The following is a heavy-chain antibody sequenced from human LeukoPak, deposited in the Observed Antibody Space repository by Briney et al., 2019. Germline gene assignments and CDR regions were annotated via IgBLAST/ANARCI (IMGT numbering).Heavy chain of an antibody. J-gene: IGHJ4*02. D-gene: IGHD4-17*01. CDR2: ISYDGSNK. V-gene: IGHV3-30*04. Sequence: PGGSLRLSCTASGFTFSSYAMHWVRQAPGKGLEWVAVISYDGSNKYYADSAKGRFTISRDNSKNTLYLQMNSLRAEDTAVYYCARDEPDYGDYGLFDYWGQGTLVTVSS. CDR3: ARDEPDYGDYGLFDY. CDR1: GFTFSSYA.